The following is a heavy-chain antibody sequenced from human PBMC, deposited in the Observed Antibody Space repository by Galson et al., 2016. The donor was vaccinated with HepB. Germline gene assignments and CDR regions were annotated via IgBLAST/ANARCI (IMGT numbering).Heavy chain of an antibody. Sequence: TLSLTCTVSGGSISTIDYFWSWIRQPAGKGLEWIGRVDASGSTNYNPSLKGRVTILLDTSKNQISLELTSVTAADTAVYFCAREGRSYYRNWFDPWGQEILVTVSS. CDR2: VDASGST. CDR3: AREGRSYYRNWFDP. V-gene: IGHV4-61*02. D-gene: IGHD3-10*01. J-gene: IGHJ5*02. CDR1: GGSISTIDYF.